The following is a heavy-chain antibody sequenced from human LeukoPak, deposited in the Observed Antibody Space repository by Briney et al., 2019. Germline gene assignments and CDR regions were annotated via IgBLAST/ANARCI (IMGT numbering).Heavy chain of an antibody. CDR3: ARHDYGSGSYYNTGFDY. V-gene: IGHV4-59*08. CDR1: GGSISSFY. D-gene: IGHD3-10*01. CDR2: IYYSGST. J-gene: IGHJ4*02. Sequence: SETLSLTCTVSGGSISSFYWSWIRQPPGKGLEWIGDIYYSGSTNYNPSLKSRVTISVDTTQNQFSLKLSSVTAADTAVYYCARHDYGSGSYYNTGFDYWGQGTLVTVSS.